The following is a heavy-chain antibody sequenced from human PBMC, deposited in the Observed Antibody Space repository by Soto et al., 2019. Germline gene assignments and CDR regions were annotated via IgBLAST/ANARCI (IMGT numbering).Heavy chain of an antibody. CDR1: GGSFSNYY. V-gene: IGHV4-59*08. Sequence: QVQLQESGPGLVKPSETLSLTCKVSGGSFSNYYWSWIRQPPGKGLEWIGFSYYSGSTYSNPSLKSRATLSVDTSKTQFSLKLNSVTAADAAVYYCARSVSPYNYGYSYFDCWGQGTLVTVSS. CDR2: SYYSGST. CDR3: ARSVSPYNYGYSYFDC. D-gene: IGHD5-18*01. J-gene: IGHJ4*02.